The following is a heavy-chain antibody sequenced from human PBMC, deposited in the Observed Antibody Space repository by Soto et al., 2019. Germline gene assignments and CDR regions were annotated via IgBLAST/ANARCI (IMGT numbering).Heavy chain of an antibody. CDR2: ISYDGSNK. CDR3: ARDAQLSVVVTATYTFDY. J-gene: IGHJ4*02. CDR1: GFTFSSYA. D-gene: IGHD2-21*02. V-gene: IGHV3-30-3*01. Sequence: QVQLVESGGGVVQPGRSLRLSCAASGFTFSSYAMHWVRQAPGKGLEWVAVISYDGSNKYYADSVKGRFTISRDNSKNTLYLQMNSLRAEDTAVYYCARDAQLSVVVTATYTFDYWGQGTLVTVSS.